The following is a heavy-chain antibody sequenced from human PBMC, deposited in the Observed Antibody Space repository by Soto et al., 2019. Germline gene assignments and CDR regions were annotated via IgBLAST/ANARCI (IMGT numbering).Heavy chain of an antibody. CDR1: GGSFSGYC. V-gene: IGHV4-34*01. CDR3: ARGLTYSDFWSGYSTGYYGMDV. D-gene: IGHD3-3*01. CDR2: INHSGST. J-gene: IGHJ6*02. Sequence: SETLSLTCAVYGGSFSGYCWSWIRQPPGKGLEWIGEINHSGSTNYNPSLKSRVTISVDTSKSQFSLKLSSVTAADTAVYYCARGLTYSDFWSGYSTGYYGMDVWGQGTTIIVSS.